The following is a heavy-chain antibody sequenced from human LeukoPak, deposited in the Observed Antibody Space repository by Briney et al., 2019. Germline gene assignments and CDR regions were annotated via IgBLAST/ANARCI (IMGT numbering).Heavy chain of an antibody. CDR2: IYYSGST. D-gene: IGHD5-24*01. V-gene: IGHV4-30-4*01. Sequence: SETLSLTCTVSGGSISSGDYYWSWIRQPPGKGLEWIGYIYYSGSTYYNPSLKSRVTISVDTSKNQFSLKLSSVTAADTAVYYCARGQERWLQLDYRGQGTLVTVSS. CDR3: ARGQERWLQLDY. J-gene: IGHJ4*02. CDR1: GGSISSGDYY.